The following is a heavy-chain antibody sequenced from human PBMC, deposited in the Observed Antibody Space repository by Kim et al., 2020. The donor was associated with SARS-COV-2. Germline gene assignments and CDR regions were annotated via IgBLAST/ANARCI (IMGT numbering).Heavy chain of an antibody. D-gene: IGHD2-2*01. Sequence: GGSLRLSCAASGFTFSSYGMHWVRQAPGKGLEWVAVIWYDGSNKYYADSVKGRFTISRDNSKNTLYLQMNSLRAEDTAVYYCARDRVIPIDQLPHYWFDPWGQGTLVTVSS. J-gene: IGHJ5*02. CDR1: GFTFSSYG. CDR3: ARDRVIPIDQLPHYWFDP. V-gene: IGHV3-33*01. CDR2: IWYDGSNK.